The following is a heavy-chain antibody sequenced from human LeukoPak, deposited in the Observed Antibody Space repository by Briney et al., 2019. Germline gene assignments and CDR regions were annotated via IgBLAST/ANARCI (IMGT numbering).Heavy chain of an antibody. J-gene: IGHJ4*02. CDR3: ARIMTTVTTVEY. V-gene: IGHV3-11*04. Sequence: GGSLRLSCAASGFTFSDYYMSWIRQAPGKGLEWVSYISSSSSSMYYADSVKGRFTISRDNAKNSLYLQMNSLRAEDTAVYYCARIMTTVTTVEYWGQGTLVTVSS. CDR1: GFTFSDYY. D-gene: IGHD4-17*01. CDR2: ISSSSSSM.